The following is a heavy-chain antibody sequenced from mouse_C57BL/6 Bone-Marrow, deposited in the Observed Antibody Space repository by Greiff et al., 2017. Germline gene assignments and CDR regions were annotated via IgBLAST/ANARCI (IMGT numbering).Heavy chain of an antibody. CDR1: GYTFTSYW. J-gene: IGHJ3*01. CDR3: ARRDGYYTPFAY. V-gene: IGHV1-64*01. D-gene: IGHD2-3*01. CDR2: IHPNSGST. Sequence: VQLKQPGAELVKPGASVKLSCKASGYTFTSYWMHWVKQRPGQGLEWIGMIHPNSGSTNYNEKFKSKATLTVDKSSSTAYMQLSSLTSEDSAVYYCARRDGYYTPFAYWGQGTLVTVSA.